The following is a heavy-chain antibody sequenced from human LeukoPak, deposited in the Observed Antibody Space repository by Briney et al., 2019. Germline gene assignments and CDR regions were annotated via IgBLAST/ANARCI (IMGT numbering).Heavy chain of an antibody. Sequence: ASVKVSCKASGYTFTCSYMHWVRQAPGQGLEWMGWINLNSGGTNYAQKFQGRVTMTRDTSISTAYMELSRLRSDDTAMYYCASFYYDSSGYYDCWGQGTLVTVSS. CDR1: GYTFTCSY. J-gene: IGHJ4*02. V-gene: IGHV1-2*02. CDR2: INLNSGGT. D-gene: IGHD3-22*01. CDR3: ASFYYDSSGYYDC.